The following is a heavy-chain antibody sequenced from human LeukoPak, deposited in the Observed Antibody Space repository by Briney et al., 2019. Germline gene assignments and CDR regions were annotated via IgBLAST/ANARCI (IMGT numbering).Heavy chain of an antibody. Sequence: GASVKVSCKASGYTFTSYGISWVRQAPGQGLEWMGWISAYNGNADYAQKLQGRVTMTTDTSTSTAYMELRSLRSDDTAVYYCAIQTRVGSKYYFDYWGQGTLVTVSS. D-gene: IGHD3-10*01. CDR2: ISAYNGNA. CDR1: GYTFTSYG. CDR3: AIQTRVGSKYYFDY. V-gene: IGHV1-18*01. J-gene: IGHJ4*02.